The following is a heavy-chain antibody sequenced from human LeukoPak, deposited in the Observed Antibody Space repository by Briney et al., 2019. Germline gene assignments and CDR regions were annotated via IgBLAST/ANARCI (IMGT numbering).Heavy chain of an antibody. Sequence: PSHTLSLTCAVCGGSFSGYYWSWIRQPPGKGLEWIGEINHSGSTNYNPSLKSRVTISVDTSKNQFSLKLSSVTAADTAVYYCASVDFWSGYYRRNWFDPWGEGTLVTVSS. V-gene: IGHV4-34*01. CDR1: GGSFSGYY. CDR3: ASVDFWSGYYRRNWFDP. J-gene: IGHJ5*02. D-gene: IGHD3-3*01. CDR2: INHSGST.